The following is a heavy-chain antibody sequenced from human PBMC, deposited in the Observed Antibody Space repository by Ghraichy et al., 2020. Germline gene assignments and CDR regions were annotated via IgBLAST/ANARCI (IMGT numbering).Heavy chain of an antibody. CDR1: GYTLTELS. J-gene: IGHJ4*02. D-gene: IGHD2-15*01. V-gene: IGHV1-24*01. CDR2: FDPEDGGT. Sequence: ASVKVSCKVSGYTLTELSMHWVRQAPGKGLEWMGGFDPEDGGTIYAQKFQGRVTMTEDTSTDTAYMELSSLRSEDTAVYYCATAKFSYCSGGSCRPTGFDYWGQGTLVTVSS. CDR3: ATAKFSYCSGGSCRPTGFDY.